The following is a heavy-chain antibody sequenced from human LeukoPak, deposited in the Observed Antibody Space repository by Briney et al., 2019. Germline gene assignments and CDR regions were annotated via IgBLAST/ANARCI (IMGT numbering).Heavy chain of an antibody. Sequence: PSETLSLTCTVSGGSISSSSYYWGWIRQPPGKGLEWIGSIYYSGSTYYNPSLKSRVTISVDTSKNQFSLKLSSVTAADTAVYYCARHRYDFWSGYSNPNWFDPWGQGTLVTVSP. D-gene: IGHD3-3*01. CDR3: ARHRYDFWSGYSNPNWFDP. CDR1: GGSISSSSYY. J-gene: IGHJ5*02. CDR2: IYYSGST. V-gene: IGHV4-39*01.